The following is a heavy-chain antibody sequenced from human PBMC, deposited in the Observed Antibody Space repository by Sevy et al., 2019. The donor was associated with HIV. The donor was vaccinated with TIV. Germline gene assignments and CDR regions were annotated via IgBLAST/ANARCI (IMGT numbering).Heavy chain of an antibody. V-gene: IGHV3-30*18. J-gene: IGHJ6*02. Sequence: GSLRLSCAASGFTFNSYAMHWVRQAPGKGLEWVAVISKDGRTKYYAASVKGRFTISRDNSKNTLNLQMNSLRAEDTAVFYCAKDRCTGDVCENYYYALDIWGQGTTVTVSS. CDR3: AKDRCTGDVCENYYYALDI. CDR2: ISKDGRTK. D-gene: IGHD2-8*02. CDR1: GFTFNSYA.